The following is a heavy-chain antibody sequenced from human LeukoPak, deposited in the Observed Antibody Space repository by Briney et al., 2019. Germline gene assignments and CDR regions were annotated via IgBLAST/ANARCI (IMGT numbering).Heavy chain of an antibody. J-gene: IGHJ4*02. V-gene: IGHV3-21*01. CDR3: ARDVVAAAGAFDY. D-gene: IGHD6-13*01. CDR1: GFTFSSYS. Sequence: GGSLRLSCAASGFTFSSYSMNWVRQAPGKGLEWVSSISSSSSYMYYADSVKGRFTISRDNAKNSLYLQMNSLRAEDTAVYYCARDVVAAAGAFDYWGQGTLVTVSS. CDR2: ISSSSSYM.